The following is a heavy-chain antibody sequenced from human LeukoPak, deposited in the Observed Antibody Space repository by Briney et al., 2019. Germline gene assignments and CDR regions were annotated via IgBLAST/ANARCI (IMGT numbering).Heavy chain of an antibody. Sequence: SETLSLTCAVYGGSFSGYYWSWIRQPPGKGLEWIGEINHSGSTNYNPSLKSRVTISVDTSKNQFSLKLSSVTAADTAVYYCARWSKIVDYWGQGTLVTVSS. V-gene: IGHV4-34*01. CDR3: ARWSKIVDY. J-gene: IGHJ4*02. CDR1: GGSFSGYY. CDR2: INHSGST. D-gene: IGHD2/OR15-2a*01.